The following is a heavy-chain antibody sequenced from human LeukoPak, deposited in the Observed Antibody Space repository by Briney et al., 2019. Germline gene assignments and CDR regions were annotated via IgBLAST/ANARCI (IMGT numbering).Heavy chain of an antibody. Sequence: ASVKVSCKASGYTFTSYAMNWVRQAPGQGLEWMGWINTNTGNPTYAQGFTGRFVFSLDTSVSTAYLQISSLKAEDTAVYYCARSPAYEYDYVWGSYRLRYYFDYWGQGTLVTVSS. D-gene: IGHD3-16*02. J-gene: IGHJ4*02. CDR2: INTNTGNP. V-gene: IGHV7-4-1*02. CDR3: ARSPAYEYDYVWGSYRLRYYFDY. CDR1: GYTFTSYA.